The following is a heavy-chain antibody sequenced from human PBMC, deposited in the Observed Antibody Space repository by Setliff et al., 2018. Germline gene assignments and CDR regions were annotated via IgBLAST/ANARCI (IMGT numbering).Heavy chain of an antibody. CDR1: GGSFSGYY. J-gene: IGHJ5*02. CDR2: INHRGTT. V-gene: IGHV4-34*01. D-gene: IGHD3-22*01. Sequence: PSETLSLTCAVYGGSFSGYYWNWIRQAPGKGLEWIGEINHRGTTSYTPSLKGRVTISVDTSKNLFSLKLSSVTAADTAVYFCARGPRFDYESPTYRRRFNPWGQGTAVTSPQ. CDR3: ARGPRFDYESPTYRRRFNP.